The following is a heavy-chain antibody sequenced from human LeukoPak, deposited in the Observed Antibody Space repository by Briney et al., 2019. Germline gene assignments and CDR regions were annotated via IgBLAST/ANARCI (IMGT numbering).Heavy chain of an antibody. CDR3: VKDAGVGYAMDV. V-gene: IGHV3-48*01. CDR2: ISSSSSTI. J-gene: IGHJ6*02. Sequence: PGGSLRLSCAASGFTFSSYSMNWVRQAPGKGLEWVSYISSSSSTIYYADSVKGRFTISRDNAKNSLYLQMNSLRAEDTAVYYCVKDAGVGYAMDVWGQGTTVTVAS. D-gene: IGHD3-10*01. CDR1: GFTFSSYS.